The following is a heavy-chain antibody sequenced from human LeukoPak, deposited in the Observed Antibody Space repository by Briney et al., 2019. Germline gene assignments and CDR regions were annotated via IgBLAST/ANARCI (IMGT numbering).Heavy chain of an antibody. J-gene: IGHJ3*02. V-gene: IGHV4-59*01. CDR3: ARDLPYDGSGDAFGI. Sequence: SETLSLTCTVSGGSISSYYWSCIRQPPGKGLEWIGYIYYSGSTNYNPSLKSRVTISVDTSKNQFSLKLSSVTAADTAVYYCARDLPYDGSGDAFGIWGQGTMVTVSS. CDR2: IYYSGST. CDR1: GGSISSYY. D-gene: IGHD3-10*01.